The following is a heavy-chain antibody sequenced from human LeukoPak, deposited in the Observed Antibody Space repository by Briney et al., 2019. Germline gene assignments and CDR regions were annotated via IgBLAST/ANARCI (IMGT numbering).Heavy chain of an antibody. Sequence: GGSLRLSCAASGFPFNDYAMHWVRQAPGKGLEWVSGINWNGGDTGYADSVKGRFTISRDNAKISLYLQMNSQRIEDTALYYCAKGGGCSGGTCLTTIDFWGQGTLVTVSS. CDR1: GFPFNDYA. J-gene: IGHJ4*02. CDR3: AKGGGCSGGTCLTTIDF. V-gene: IGHV3-9*01. D-gene: IGHD2-15*01. CDR2: INWNGGDT.